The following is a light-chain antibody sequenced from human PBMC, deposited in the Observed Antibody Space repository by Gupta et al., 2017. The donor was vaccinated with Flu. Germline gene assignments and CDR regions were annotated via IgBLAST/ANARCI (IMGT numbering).Light chain of an antibody. J-gene: IGKJ2*03. CDR1: QTINNNY. CDR3: QQYGTSSLYS. V-gene: IGKV3-20*01. CDR2: GAS. Sequence: IVLTQSPGTLSLSPGERATLSCRASQTINNNYLAWYQQKPGQAPRLLIYGASSRATGIPDRFSGSGSGKDFTLTISRLEPEDFAVYYCQQYGTSSLYSFGQGTKLENK.